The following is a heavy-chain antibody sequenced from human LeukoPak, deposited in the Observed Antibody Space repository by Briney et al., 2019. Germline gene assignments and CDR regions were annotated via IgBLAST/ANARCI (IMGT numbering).Heavy chain of an antibody. V-gene: IGHV3-15*01. CDR3: TTNDAFDI. CDR1: GFTVRRNY. Sequence: GGSLRLSCAASGFTVRRNYMNWVRQAPGKGLEWVGRIKGTADGGTTDYAAPVKGRLTISRDDSKNTVYLQMNSLKVEDTAVYYCTTNDAFDIWGQGTMVTVSS. CDR2: IKGTADGGTT. J-gene: IGHJ3*02.